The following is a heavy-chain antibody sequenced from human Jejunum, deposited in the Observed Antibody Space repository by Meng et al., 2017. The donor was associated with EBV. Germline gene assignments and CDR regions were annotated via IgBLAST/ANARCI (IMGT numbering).Heavy chain of an antibody. CDR3: ARNYRDY. CDR1: GFTFSTYW. Sequence: EVQSVGSGGGLVQPGGSLRLSCAASGFTFSTYWMHWVRQTPGKGLEWVSRINNDGSTTQYADSVRGRFTISRDNAKSTLYLQMNSLTAEDMAVYYCARNYRDYWGQGTLVTVSS. CDR2: INNDGSTT. V-gene: IGHV3-74*03. D-gene: IGHD4-11*01. J-gene: IGHJ4*02.